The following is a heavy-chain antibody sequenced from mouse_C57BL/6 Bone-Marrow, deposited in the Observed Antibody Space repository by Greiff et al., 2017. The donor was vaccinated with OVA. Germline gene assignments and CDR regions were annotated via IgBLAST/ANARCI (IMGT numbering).Heavy chain of an antibody. Sequence: VQLQQSGPVLVKPGASVKMSCKASGYTFTDYYMNWVKQSHGKSLEWIGVINPYNGGTSYNQKFKGKATLTVDKSSSTAYMELNSLTSEDSAVYYCAICYGSSYFDYWGQGTTLTVSS. D-gene: IGHD1-1*01. J-gene: IGHJ2*01. V-gene: IGHV1-19*01. CDR2: INPYNGGT. CDR1: GYTFTDYY. CDR3: AICYGSSYFDY.